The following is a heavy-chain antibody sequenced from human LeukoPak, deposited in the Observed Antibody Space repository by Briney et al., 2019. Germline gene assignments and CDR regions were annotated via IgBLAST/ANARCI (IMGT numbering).Heavy chain of an antibody. J-gene: IGHJ4*02. CDR3: AKDGGPLYGSGTRVDY. V-gene: IGHV3-30*18. Sequence: GGSLRLSCAASGFTFSSYGMHWVRQAPGKGLEWVAVISYDGSNKYYADSVKGRFTISRDNSKNTLYLQMNSLRAEDTAVYYCAKDGGPLYGSGTRVDYWGQGTLVTVSS. D-gene: IGHD3-10*01. CDR2: ISYDGSNK. CDR1: GFTFSSYG.